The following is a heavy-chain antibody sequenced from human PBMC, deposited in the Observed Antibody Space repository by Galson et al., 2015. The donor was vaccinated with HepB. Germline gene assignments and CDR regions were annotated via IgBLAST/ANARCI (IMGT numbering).Heavy chain of an antibody. CDR1: GFTFNTYA. Sequence: SLRLSCAASGFTFNTYAMSWVRQAPGKGLEWVAGINGGGDSTWSTDSVPGRFTISRDNSENTVFLHMDSLRAEDTAVYSCAKVMEYLYPPYCIDYWGQGSLVTVSS. D-gene: IGHD2/OR15-2a*01. V-gene: IGHV3-23*01. CDR2: INGGGDST. CDR3: AKVMEYLYPPYCIDY. J-gene: IGHJ4*02.